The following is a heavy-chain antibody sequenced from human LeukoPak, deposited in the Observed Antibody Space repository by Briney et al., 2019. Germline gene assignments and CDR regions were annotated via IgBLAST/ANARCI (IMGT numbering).Heavy chain of an antibody. V-gene: IGHV4-4*07. CDR1: GGSISSNF. D-gene: IGHD4-23*01. J-gene: IGHJ4*02. CDR3: ARAETLGRAFED. Sequence: ASETLSLTCTVSGGSISSNFWSWFRQPAGKGLEWIGRINTSGTTNYNPSLKSRVNMSVDTSTNQFSLRLSSVTAADTAVYYCARAETLGRAFEDWGQGTLVTVSS. CDR2: INTSGTT.